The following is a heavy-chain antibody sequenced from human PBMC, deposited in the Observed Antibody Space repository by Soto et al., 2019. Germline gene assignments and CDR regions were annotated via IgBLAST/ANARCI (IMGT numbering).Heavy chain of an antibody. CDR3: ATRGPESYQLLFS. D-gene: IGHD2-2*01. CDR1: GFTFSSYA. CDR2: ISGSGGST. Sequence: GGSLRLSCPASGFTFSSYAMSWVRQAPGKGLVWVSAISGSGGSTYYADSVKGRFTISRDNSKNTLYLQMNSLRAEDTAVYYCATRGPESYQLLFSWGQGTLVTVSS. J-gene: IGHJ4*02. V-gene: IGHV3-23*01.